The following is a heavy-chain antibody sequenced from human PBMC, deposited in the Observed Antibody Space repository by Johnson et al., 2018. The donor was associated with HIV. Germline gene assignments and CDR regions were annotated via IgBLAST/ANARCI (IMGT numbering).Heavy chain of an antibody. D-gene: IGHD1-26*01. CDR3: ARDGAIAGAATEALDL. V-gene: IGHV3-7*01. CDR1: GFIFSSYW. J-gene: IGHJ3*01. CDR2: TSFDERGK. Sequence: MLLVESGGGLVQPGRSLRLSCAASGFIFSSYWMSWVRQAPGRGLEWVATTSFDERGKHYTDSVKGRFNISRDNSKNALYLQLNSLRPEDTAVYYCARDGAIAGAATEALDLWGQGTMVIVSS.